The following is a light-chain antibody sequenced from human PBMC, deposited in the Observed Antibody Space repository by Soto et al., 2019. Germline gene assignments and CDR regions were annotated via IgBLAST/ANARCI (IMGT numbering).Light chain of an antibody. CDR3: QQYDNPPLT. Sequence: IRMTQSPSSPSASTVDRVTITFRASQGISSYLAWYQQKPGKAPKLLIYDASNLETGVPSRFSGSGSGTDFTFTISSLQPEDIATYYCQQYDNPPLTFGQGTRLEIK. J-gene: IGKJ5*01. CDR1: QGISSY. CDR2: DAS. V-gene: IGKV1-33*01.